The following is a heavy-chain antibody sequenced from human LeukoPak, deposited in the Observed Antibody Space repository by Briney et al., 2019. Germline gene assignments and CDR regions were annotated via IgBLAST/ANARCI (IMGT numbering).Heavy chain of an antibody. CDR3: AKNPDRIAVAGTVFDY. D-gene: IGHD6-19*01. Sequence: GGSLRLSCAASGFTFSSYAMSWVRQAPGKGLEWVSTISGSGGSTYYADSVKGRFTISRGNSKNTLYLQMNSLRAEDTAVYYCAKNPDRIAVAGTVFDYWGQGTLVTVSS. CDR2: ISGSGGST. J-gene: IGHJ4*02. CDR1: GFTFSSYA. V-gene: IGHV3-23*01.